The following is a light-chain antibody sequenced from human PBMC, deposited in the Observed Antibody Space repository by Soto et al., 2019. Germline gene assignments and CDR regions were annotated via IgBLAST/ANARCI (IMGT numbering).Light chain of an antibody. CDR1: ISNIGSNT. CDR2: TNN. J-gene: IGLJ2*01. V-gene: IGLV1-44*01. CDR3: AAWDDSLNGPV. Sequence: QSVLTQPPSASGTPGQRVTISCSGSISNIGSNTVNWYQQLPGTAPKLLIYTNNQRPSGVPDRFSGSKSGTSASLAITGLQSEDDADYYCAAWDDSLNGPVFGGGTKLTVL.